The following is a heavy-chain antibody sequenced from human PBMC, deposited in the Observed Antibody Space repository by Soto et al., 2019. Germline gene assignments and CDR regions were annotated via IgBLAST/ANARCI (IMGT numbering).Heavy chain of an antibody. CDR1: GGTFSSYA. CDR2: IIPIFGTA. D-gene: IGHD6-19*01. V-gene: IGHV1-69*13. CDR3: ARDPPYSSGWYGYYGMDV. Sequence: SVKVSGKASGGTFSSYAISWVRQAPGQGLEWMEGIIPIFGTANYAQKFQGRVTITADESTSTAYMELSSLRSEHTAVYYCARDPPYSSGWYGYYGMDVWGQGTTVPVSS. J-gene: IGHJ6*02.